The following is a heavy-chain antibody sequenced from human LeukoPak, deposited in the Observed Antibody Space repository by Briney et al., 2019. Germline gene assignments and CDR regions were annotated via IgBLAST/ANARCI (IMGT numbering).Heavy chain of an antibody. D-gene: IGHD5-24*01. CDR1: GFTFSSYS. CDR3: ARPHRDGDFFDY. V-gene: IGHV3-21*01. CDR2: IISISSYI. Sequence: GGSLRLSCTASGFTFSSYSMNWVRQAPGQGLEWVSSIISISSYIYYADSVKGRFTIPRDKAKNSLYLQMNSLRAEDTAVYYCARPHRDGDFFDYWGQGTLVTVSS. J-gene: IGHJ4*02.